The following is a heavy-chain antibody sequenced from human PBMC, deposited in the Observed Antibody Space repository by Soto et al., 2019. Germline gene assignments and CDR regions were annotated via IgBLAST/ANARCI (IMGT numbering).Heavy chain of an antibody. V-gene: IGHV4-34*01. CDR3: ARMSSSSWYFLDI. Sequence: SETLSLTCAVYGGSFSGYYWSWIRQPPGKGLEWIGEINHSGSTNYNPSLKSRVTMSVDTSKNQFSLKLSSVTAADTAVYYCARMSSSSWYFLDIWGQGTMVTVSS. D-gene: IGHD6-13*01. CDR2: INHSGST. CDR1: GGSFSGYY. J-gene: IGHJ3*02.